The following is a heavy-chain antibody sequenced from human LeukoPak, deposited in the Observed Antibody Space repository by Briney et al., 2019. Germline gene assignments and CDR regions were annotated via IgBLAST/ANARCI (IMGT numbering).Heavy chain of an antibody. CDR3: ARGGGYASLYYYYYMDV. Sequence: PSETLSLTCTVSGGSISSYYWNWIRQPPGKGLEWIGEINHSGSTNYNPSLKSRVTISVDTSKNQFSLKLSSVTAADTAVYYCARGGGYASLYYYYYMDVWGKGTTVTVSS. D-gene: IGHD5-12*01. CDR2: INHSGST. V-gene: IGHV4-34*01. CDR1: GGSISSYY. J-gene: IGHJ6*03.